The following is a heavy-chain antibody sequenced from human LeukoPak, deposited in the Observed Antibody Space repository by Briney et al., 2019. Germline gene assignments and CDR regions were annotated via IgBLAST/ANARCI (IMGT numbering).Heavy chain of an antibody. CDR1: GGSISSYY. J-gene: IGHJ3*02. V-gene: IGHV4-59*01. Sequence: SETLSLTCTVSGGSISSYYWSWIRQPPGKGLEWIGYIYYSGSTNYNPSLKSRVTISVDTSKNQFSLKLSSVTAADTAVYYCARSEYNWNGGAFDIWGQGTMVTVSS. D-gene: IGHD1-20*01. CDR3: ARSEYNWNGGAFDI. CDR2: IYYSGST.